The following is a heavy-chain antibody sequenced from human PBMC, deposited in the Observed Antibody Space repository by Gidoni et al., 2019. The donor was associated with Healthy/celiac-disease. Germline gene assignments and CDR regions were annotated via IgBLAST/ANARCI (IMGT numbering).Heavy chain of an antibody. J-gene: IGHJ4*02. V-gene: IGHV3-30*18. CDR2: ISYDGSNK. CDR3: AKDKYYGGTDY. Sequence: QVQLVESGGGVVPPGRSLRLSCAASGFTFSSYGMHWVRQAPGKGLEWVAVISYDGSNKYYADSVKGRFTISRDNSKNTLYLQMNSLRAEDTAVYYCAKDKYYGGTDYWGQGTLVTVSS. D-gene: IGHD4-17*01. CDR1: GFTFSSYG.